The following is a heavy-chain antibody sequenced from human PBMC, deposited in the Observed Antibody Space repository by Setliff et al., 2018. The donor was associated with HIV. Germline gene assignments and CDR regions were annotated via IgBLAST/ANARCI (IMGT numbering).Heavy chain of an antibody. CDR1: GGSISSHY. CDR3: ARLPDINSWPFDY. Sequence: LSLTCTVSGGSISSHYWSWIRQPPGKGLDWIGYIHHSGGTQYNPSLMSRLTMSVDSSKNQFSLSLSSVTAADTAVYYCARLPDINSWPFDYWARGTLVTVSS. J-gene: IGHJ4*02. CDR2: IHHSGGT. V-gene: IGHV4-59*11. D-gene: IGHD6-13*01.